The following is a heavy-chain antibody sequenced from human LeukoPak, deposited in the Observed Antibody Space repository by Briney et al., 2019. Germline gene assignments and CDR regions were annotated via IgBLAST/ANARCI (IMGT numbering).Heavy chain of an antibody. D-gene: IGHD6-19*01. CDR3: ARGSGWYFY. J-gene: IGHJ4*02. V-gene: IGHV4-61*02. CDR2: ISTSGYA. CDR1: GGSISSGNYY. Sequence: SETLSLTCTVSGGSISSGNYYWSWVRQPAGKGLEWIGRISTSGYANYKPSLKSRVTISVDTSKNQVSLKVSSVTAADTAVYYCARGSGWYFYWGQGTLVTVSS.